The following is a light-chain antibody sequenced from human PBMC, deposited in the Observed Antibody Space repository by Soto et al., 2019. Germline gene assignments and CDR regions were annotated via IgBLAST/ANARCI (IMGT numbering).Light chain of an antibody. CDR3: QKYNKDSPAT. V-gene: IGKV1-27*01. J-gene: IGKJ1*01. CDR2: GAS. Sequence: DIQLTQSPSSLSASVGDRVTFTCRASQDISHFLAWYQQRPGEVPRLLIYGASTLQSGVPSRFSGSGFGTDLTLTITSLQPEDVATYYCQKYNKDSPATFGPGTKVEIK. CDR1: QDISHF.